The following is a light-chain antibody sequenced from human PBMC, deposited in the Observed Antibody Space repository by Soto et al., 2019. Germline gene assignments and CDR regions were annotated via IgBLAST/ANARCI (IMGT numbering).Light chain of an antibody. CDR3: QQSYTAPLT. CDR2: AAS. V-gene: IGKV1-39*01. J-gene: IGKJ4*01. CDR1: QGISSY. Sequence: DIQMTQSPSSLSASVGDRVTIACRTSQGISSYLNWYQQKPGEAPKLLIYAASSLQSGVPSRFSGSGSGTDFTLTISRLQPEDFATYYCQQSYTAPLTFGGGTKVEIK.